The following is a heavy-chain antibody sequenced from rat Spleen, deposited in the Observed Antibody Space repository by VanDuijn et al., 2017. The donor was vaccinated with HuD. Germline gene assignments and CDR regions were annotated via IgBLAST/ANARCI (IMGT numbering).Heavy chain of an antibody. J-gene: IGHJ3*01. V-gene: IGHV5-29*01. Sequence: EVQLVESGGGLVQPGRSLKLSCAASGFTFSNYGMAWVRQAPTKGLEWVATISYDGSSTYYRDSVKGRFTISRDNAKSTLYLQMDSLRSEDTATYYCARHGPGYKWFAYWGQGTLVTDSS. CDR2: ISYDGSST. D-gene: IGHD1-4*01. CDR3: ARHGPGYKWFAY. CDR1: GFTFSNYG.